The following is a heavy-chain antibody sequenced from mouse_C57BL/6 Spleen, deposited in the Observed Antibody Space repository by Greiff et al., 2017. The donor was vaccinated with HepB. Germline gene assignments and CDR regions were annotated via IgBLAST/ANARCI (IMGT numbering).Heavy chain of an antibody. CDR1: GYTFTSYW. CDR3: ARSGYTFFDY. D-gene: IGHD1-3*01. Sequence: VQLQQSGAELVRPGTSVKLSCKASGYTFTSYWMHWVKQRPGQGLEWIGVIDPSDSYTNYNQKFKGKATLTVDTSSSTAYMQLSSLTSEDSAVYYCARSGYTFFDYWGQGTTLTVSS. J-gene: IGHJ2*01. CDR2: IDPSDSYT. V-gene: IGHV1-59*01.